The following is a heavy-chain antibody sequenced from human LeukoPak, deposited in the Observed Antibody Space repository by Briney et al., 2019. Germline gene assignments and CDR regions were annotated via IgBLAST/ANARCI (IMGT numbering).Heavy chain of an antibody. CDR2: IYYSGST. CDR3: ARGLYYYDSSGYYYAGGHFDY. D-gene: IGHD3-22*01. V-gene: IGHV4-59*12. J-gene: IGHJ4*02. Sequence: SETLSLTCTVSGGSISSYYWSWIRQPPGKGLEWIGYIYYSGSTNYNPSLKSRVTISVDTSKNQFSLKLSSVTAADTAVYYCARGLYYYDSSGYYYAGGHFDYWGQGTLVTVSS. CDR1: GGSISSYY.